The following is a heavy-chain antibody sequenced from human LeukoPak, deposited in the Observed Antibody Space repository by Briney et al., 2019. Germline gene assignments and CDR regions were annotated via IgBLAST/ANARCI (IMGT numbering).Heavy chain of an antibody. CDR3: ARERSQENRPYCSSTSCPNWFDP. D-gene: IGHD2-2*01. V-gene: IGHV1-69*01. CDR2: IIPIFGTA. Sequence: ASVKVSCKASGGTFISYAISWVRQAPGQGLEWMGGIIPIFGTANYAQKLQGRVTITADESTSTAYMELSSLRSEDTAVYYCARERSQENRPYCSSTSCPNWFDPWGQGTLVTVSS. CDR1: GGTFISYA. J-gene: IGHJ5*02.